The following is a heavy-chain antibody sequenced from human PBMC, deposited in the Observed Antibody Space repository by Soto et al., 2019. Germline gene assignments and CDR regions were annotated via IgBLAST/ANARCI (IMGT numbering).Heavy chain of an antibody. V-gene: IGHV3-7*01. CDR1: GFTFSSYW. CDR3: ARENATSSSPYYYYYYGMDV. Sequence: GGSLRLSCAASGFTFSSYWMSWVRQAPGKGLEWVANIKQDGSEKYYVDSVKGRFTISRDNAKNSLYLQMNSLRAEDTAVYYCARENATSSSPYYYYYYGMDVWGQGTTVTVSS. J-gene: IGHJ6*02. D-gene: IGHD6-6*01. CDR2: IKQDGSEK.